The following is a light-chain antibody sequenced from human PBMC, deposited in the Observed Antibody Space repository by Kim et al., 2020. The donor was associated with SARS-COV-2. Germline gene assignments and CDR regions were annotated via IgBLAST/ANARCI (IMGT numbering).Light chain of an antibody. CDR2: DAS. CDR3: QQRSNWPKYT. CDR1: QSVSSY. J-gene: IGKJ2*01. Sequence: WCPGERATLSCRASQSVSSYLAWYQQKPGQAPRLLIYDASNRATGIPARFSGSGSGTDFTLTISSLEPEDFAVYYCQQRSNWPKYTFGQGTKLEI. V-gene: IGKV3-11*01.